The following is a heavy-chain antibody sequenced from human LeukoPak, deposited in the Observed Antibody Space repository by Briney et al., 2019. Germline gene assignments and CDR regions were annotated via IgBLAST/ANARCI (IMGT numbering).Heavy chain of an antibody. J-gene: IGHJ3*02. D-gene: IGHD3-10*01. Sequence: ASVKVSCKASGYTFTAYYIHWVRQAPGQGLEWMGWIKASSGDTQSAQKFQGRVTLTRDTSISTAYMEVSSLTSDDTAVYYCAAEGVKSASDIRGQGTMVTVSS. CDR3: AAEGVKSASDI. CDR1: GYTFTAYY. V-gene: IGHV1-2*02. CDR2: IKASSGDT.